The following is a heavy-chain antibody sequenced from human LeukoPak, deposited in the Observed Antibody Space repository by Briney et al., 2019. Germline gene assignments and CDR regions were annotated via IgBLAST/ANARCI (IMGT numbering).Heavy chain of an antibody. CDR1: GGTFSSYA. CDR2: IIPIFGTA. CDR3: AGVASVAATADHVSWFDP. J-gene: IGHJ5*02. Sequence: SVKVSCKASGGTFSSYAIGWVRQAPGQGLEWMGGIIPIFGTANYAQKFQGRVTITADESTSTAYMELSSLRSEDTAVYYCAGVASVAATADHVSWFDPWGQGTLVTVSS. V-gene: IGHV1-69*13. D-gene: IGHD2-15*01.